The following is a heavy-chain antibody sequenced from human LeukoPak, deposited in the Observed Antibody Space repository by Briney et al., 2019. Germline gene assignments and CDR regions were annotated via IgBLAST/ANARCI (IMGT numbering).Heavy chain of an antibody. V-gene: IGHV4-59*01. CDR1: GGSISSYY. Sequence: PSETLSLTCTVSGGSISSYYWSWIRQPPGKGLEWIGYIYYSGSTNYNPSLKSRVTISVDTSKNQFSLKLSSVTAADTAVYYCARDVVDSSSWQRYGMDVWGQGTTVTVSS. J-gene: IGHJ6*02. CDR2: IYYSGST. D-gene: IGHD6-13*01. CDR3: ARDVVDSSSWQRYGMDV.